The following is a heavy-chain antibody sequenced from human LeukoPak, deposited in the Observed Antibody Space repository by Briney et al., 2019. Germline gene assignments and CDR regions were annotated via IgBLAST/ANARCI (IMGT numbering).Heavy chain of an antibody. CDR2: INHSGST. V-gene: IGHV4-34*01. D-gene: IGHD3-22*01. Sequence: SETLSLTCAVYGGSFSGYYWSWIRQPPGKGLEWIGEINHSGSTNYNPSLKSRVTISVDTSKNQFSLRLSSVTAADTAVYYCALDSSGYKEDAFDIWGQGTIVTVSS. CDR3: ALDSSGYKEDAFDI. CDR1: GGSFSGYY. J-gene: IGHJ3*02.